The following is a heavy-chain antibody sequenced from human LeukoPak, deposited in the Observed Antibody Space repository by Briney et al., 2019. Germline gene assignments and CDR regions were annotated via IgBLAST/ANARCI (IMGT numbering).Heavy chain of an antibody. D-gene: IGHD6-6*01. CDR1: GFTFSSYS. V-gene: IGHV3-21*01. CDR3: ARKSIAARHIDY. CDR2: ISSSSSYI. J-gene: IGHJ4*02. Sequence: GGSLRLSCAASGFTFSSYSMNWVRQAPGKGLEWVSSISSSSSYIYYADSVKGRFTISGDNAKNSLYLQMNSLRAEDTAVYYCARKSIAARHIDYWGQGTLVTVSS.